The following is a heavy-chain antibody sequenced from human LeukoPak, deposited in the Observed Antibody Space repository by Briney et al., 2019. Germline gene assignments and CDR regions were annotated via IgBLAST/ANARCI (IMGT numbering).Heavy chain of an antibody. V-gene: IGHV4-34*01. CDR1: GGSFSGYY. D-gene: IGHD3-16*01. CDR3: ARSSIRGSYPPHYFDY. Sequence: NPSETLSLTCAVYGGSFSGYYWSWIRQPPGKGLEWIGEINHSGSTNYNPSLKSRVTISVDTSKNQFSLKLSSVTAADTAVYYCARSSIRGSYPPHYFDYWGQGTLVTVSS. CDR2: INHSGST. J-gene: IGHJ4*02.